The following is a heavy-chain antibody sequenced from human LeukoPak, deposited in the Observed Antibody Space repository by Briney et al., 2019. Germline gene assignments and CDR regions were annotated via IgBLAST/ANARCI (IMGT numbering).Heavy chain of an antibody. D-gene: IGHD3-9*01. V-gene: IGHV1-2*02. CDR3: ARDYYDILTGYYEDLNNWFDP. Sequence: ASVKVSCKASGYTFTGYYMHWVRQAPGQGLEWMGWINPNSGGTNYAQKFQGRVTMTRDTSISTAYMELSRLRSDDTAVYYCARDYYDILTGYYEDLNNWFDPWGQGTLVTVSS. CDR2: INPNSGGT. J-gene: IGHJ5*02. CDR1: GYTFTGYY.